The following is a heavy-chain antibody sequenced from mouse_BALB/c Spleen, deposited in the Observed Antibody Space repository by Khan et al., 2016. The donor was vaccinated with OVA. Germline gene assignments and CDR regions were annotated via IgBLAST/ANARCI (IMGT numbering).Heavy chain of an antibody. D-gene: IGHD1-1*02. V-gene: IGHV5-4*02. Sequence: EVELVESGGGLVKPGGSLKLSCAASGFTFSDYYMYWVRQTPEKRLEWVATISDGGSYTYYPDRVKGRFTISRDNAKNNLYLQMSLLKSEDPAMYYCARAGYGGFAYWGQGTLVTVSA. CDR2: ISDGGSYT. CDR1: GFTFSDYY. J-gene: IGHJ3*01. CDR3: ARAGYGGFAY.